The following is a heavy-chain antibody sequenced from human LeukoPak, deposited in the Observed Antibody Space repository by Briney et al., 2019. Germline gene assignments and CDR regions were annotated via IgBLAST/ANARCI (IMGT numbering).Heavy chain of an antibody. CDR3: ARHVDLWLHAFDI. D-gene: IGHD3-10*01. J-gene: IGHJ3*02. CDR2: IYYSGST. CDR1: GGSISSGDYY. V-gene: IGHV4-30-4*08. Sequence: SQTLSLTCTVSGGSISSGDYYWSWIRQPPGKGLEWIGYIYYSGSTYYNPSLKSRVTISVDTSKNQFSLKLSSVTAADTAVYYCARHVDLWLHAFDIWGQGTMVTVSS.